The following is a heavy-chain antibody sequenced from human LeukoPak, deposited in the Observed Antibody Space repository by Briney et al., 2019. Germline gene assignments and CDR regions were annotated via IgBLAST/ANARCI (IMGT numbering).Heavy chain of an antibody. CDR2: MNLHNGNT. J-gene: IGHJ6*03. D-gene: IGHD2-2*01. V-gene: IGHV1-8*01. CDR3: ARGHQLNDYYMDV. CDR1: GYSFTSYV. Sequence: ASVKVSCEASGYSFTSYVMNWVRQAPGQGLEWMGWMNLHNGNTGYSQRFQGRVTMTRNTSLSTAYLELSSLRPEDTAVYYCARGHQLNDYYMDVWGKGTTVTVSS.